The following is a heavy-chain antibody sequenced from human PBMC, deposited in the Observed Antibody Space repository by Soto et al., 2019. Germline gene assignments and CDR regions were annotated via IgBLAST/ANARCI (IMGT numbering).Heavy chain of an antibody. CDR2: IYYSGST. J-gene: IGHJ5*02. CDR1: GGSISSYY. V-gene: IGHV4-59*01. Sequence: PSETLSLTCTVSGGSISSYYGSWIRQPPGKGLEWIGYIYYSGSTNYNPSLKSRVTISVDTSKNQFSLKLSSVTAADTAVYYCARGSIAARFDPWGQGTLVTVSS. CDR3: ARGSIAARFDP. D-gene: IGHD6-6*01.